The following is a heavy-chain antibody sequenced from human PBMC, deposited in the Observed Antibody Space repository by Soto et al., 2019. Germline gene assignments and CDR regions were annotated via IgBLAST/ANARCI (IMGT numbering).Heavy chain of an antibody. CDR2: ISFDGSNK. CDR1: GFTFSSYG. D-gene: IGHD3-22*01. Sequence: GGSLRLSCAASGFTFSSYGMHWVRQAPGKGLEWGAVISFDGSNKYYADSVKGRFTISRDNSKNTLYLQMNSLRAEDTAVYYCAKDAFTYYYDSSGPVSHKYYYYGMDVWGQGTTVTVSS. V-gene: IGHV3-30*18. CDR3: AKDAFTYYYDSSGPVSHKYYYYGMDV. J-gene: IGHJ6*02.